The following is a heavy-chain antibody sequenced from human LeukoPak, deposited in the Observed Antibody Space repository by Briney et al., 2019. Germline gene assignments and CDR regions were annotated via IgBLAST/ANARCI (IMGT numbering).Heavy chain of an antibody. V-gene: IGHV4-34*01. Sequence: SETLSLTCAAYGGSFSGYYWSWIRQPPGKGLEWIGEINHSGSTNYNPSLKSRVTISVDTSKNQFSLKLSSVTAADTAVYYCARGGRIPRLQYFDYWGQGTLVTVSS. D-gene: IGHD5-18*01. CDR3: ARGGRIPRLQYFDY. J-gene: IGHJ4*02. CDR1: GGSFSGYY. CDR2: INHSGST.